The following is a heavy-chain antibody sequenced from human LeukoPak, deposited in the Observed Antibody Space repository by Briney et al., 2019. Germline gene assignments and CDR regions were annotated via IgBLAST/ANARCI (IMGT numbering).Heavy chain of an antibody. CDR2: INPTSGDT. CDR3: ARYGFSSVWQGGWHAFDI. CDR1: GYTFTSYY. J-gene: IGHJ3*02. V-gene: IGHV1-46*01. D-gene: IGHD6-25*01. Sequence: ASVKVSCKASGYTFTSYYVHWVRQAPGQGLEWMGIINPTSGDTNYAQNFQGRVTMTRDMSTSTVYMELSSLRSEDMAVYYCARYGFSSVWQGGWHAFDIWGLGTMVTVSS.